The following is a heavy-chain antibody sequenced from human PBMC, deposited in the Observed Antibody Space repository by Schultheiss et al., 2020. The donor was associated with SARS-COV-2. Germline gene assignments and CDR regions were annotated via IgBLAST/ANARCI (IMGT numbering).Heavy chain of an antibody. Sequence: SETLSLTCTVSGGSISSSSYYWGWIRQPPGKGLEWIGYIYYSGSTYYNPSLKSRVTISVDTSKNQFSLKLSSVTAADTAVYYCARGAGTYYYDSSGYFDYWGQGTLVTVSS. CDR3: ARGAGTYYYDSSGYFDY. D-gene: IGHD3-22*01. J-gene: IGHJ4*02. CDR1: GGSISSSSYY. CDR2: IYYSGST. V-gene: IGHV4-39*01.